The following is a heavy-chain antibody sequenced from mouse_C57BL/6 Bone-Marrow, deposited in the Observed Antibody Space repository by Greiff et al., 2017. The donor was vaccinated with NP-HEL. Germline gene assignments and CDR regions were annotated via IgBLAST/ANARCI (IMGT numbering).Heavy chain of an antibody. J-gene: IGHJ1*03. D-gene: IGHD2-2*01. CDR3: ASYGYDVGYFDV. CDR1: GYSFTGYY. Sequence: VQLKESGPELVKPGASVKISCKASGYSFTGYYMNWVKQSPEKSLEWIGEINPSTGGTTYNQKFKAKATLTVDKSSSTAYMQLKSLTSEDSAVYYCASYGYDVGYFDVWGTGTTVTVSS. V-gene: IGHV1-42*01. CDR2: INPSTGGT.